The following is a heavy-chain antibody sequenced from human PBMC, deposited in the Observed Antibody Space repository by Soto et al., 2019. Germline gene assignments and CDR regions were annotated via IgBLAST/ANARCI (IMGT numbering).Heavy chain of an antibody. Sequence: GASVKVSCKASGYTFTSYYMHWVRQAPGQGLEWMGIINPSGGSTSYAQKFQGRVTMTRDTSTSTVYMELSSLRSEDTAVYYCARANYDILTGPDAFDIWGQGTMVTVSS. D-gene: IGHD3-9*01. CDR3: ARANYDILTGPDAFDI. J-gene: IGHJ3*02. CDR2: INPSGGST. CDR1: GYTFTSYY. V-gene: IGHV1-46*01.